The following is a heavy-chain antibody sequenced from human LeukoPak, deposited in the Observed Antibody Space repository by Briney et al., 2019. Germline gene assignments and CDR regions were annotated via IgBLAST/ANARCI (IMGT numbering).Heavy chain of an antibody. Sequence: PGGSLRLSCAASGFTVSSNYMSWVRQAPVKGLEWVSVIYSGGSTYYADSVKGRFTISRDNSKNTLYLQMNSLRAEDTAVYYCARGLWWSAQRGYFDYWGQGTLVTVSS. CDR2: IYSGGST. J-gene: IGHJ4*02. CDR1: GFTVSSNY. V-gene: IGHV3-53*05. CDR3: ARGLWWSAQRGYFDY. D-gene: IGHD2-21*01.